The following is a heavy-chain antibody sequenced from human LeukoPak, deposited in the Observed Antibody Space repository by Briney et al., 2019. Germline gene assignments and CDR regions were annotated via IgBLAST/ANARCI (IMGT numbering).Heavy chain of an antibody. D-gene: IGHD6-19*01. Sequence: ASVKVSCKASGYTFTSYYMHWVRQAPGQGLEWMGIINPSGGSTSYAQKFQGRLTITRDTSTSTVYMELSSLRSEDTAVYHCARSGPAVAGKGLGHWGQGTLVTVSS. CDR2: INPSGGST. CDR3: ARSGPAVAGKGLGH. V-gene: IGHV1-46*01. J-gene: IGHJ4*02. CDR1: GYTFTSYY.